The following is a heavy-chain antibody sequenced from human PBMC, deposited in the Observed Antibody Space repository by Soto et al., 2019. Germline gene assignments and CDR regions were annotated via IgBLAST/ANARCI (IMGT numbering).Heavy chain of an antibody. J-gene: IGHJ3*02. CDR2: IYYSGST. V-gene: IGHV4-30-4*01. D-gene: IGHD3-22*01. CDR1: GGSISSGDYY. Sequence: SETLSLTCTVSGGSISSGDYYWSWIRQPPGKGLEWIGYIYYSGSTYYNPSLKSRVTISVDTSKNQFSLKLSSVTAADTAVYYCASNYYDSSGYYALAFDIWGQGTMVTVSS. CDR3: ASNYYDSSGYYALAFDI.